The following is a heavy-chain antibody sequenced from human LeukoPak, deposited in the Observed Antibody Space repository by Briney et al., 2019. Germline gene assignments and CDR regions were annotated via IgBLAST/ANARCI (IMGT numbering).Heavy chain of an antibody. V-gene: IGHV1-8*03. J-gene: IGHJ4*02. CDR3: ARTTSMTASGYDY. CDR2: INPDTGGK. D-gene: IGHD2-21*02. CDR1: GYTFTNYH. Sequence: GASVKVSCKASGYTFTNYHINWVRQASGQGLEWMTWINPDTGGKGYARKFQDRVTITTDTSISTAYMELSSLSSEDTAVYFCARTTSMTASGYDYWGQGTLVTVSS.